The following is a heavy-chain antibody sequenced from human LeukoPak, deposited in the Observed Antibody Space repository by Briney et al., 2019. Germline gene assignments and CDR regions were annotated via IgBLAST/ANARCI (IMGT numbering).Heavy chain of an antibody. CDR3: WFDP. CDR1: GFTFSSYG. Sequence: GGSLRLSCAASGFTFSSYGMSWVRQAPGKGLEWVSAIGGSGGSTYYADSVKGRFTISRDNSKNTLYLQMNSLRAEDMAVGKAWFDPWGQGTLVTVSS. CDR2: IGGSGGST. J-gene: IGHJ5*02. V-gene: IGHV3-23*01. D-gene: IGHD4-23*01.